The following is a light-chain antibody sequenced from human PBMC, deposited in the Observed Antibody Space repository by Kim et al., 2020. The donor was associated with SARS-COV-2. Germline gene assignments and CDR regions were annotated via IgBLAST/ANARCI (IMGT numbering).Light chain of an antibody. CDR1: QSISSL. CDR3: QQYNRYSWT. V-gene: IGKV1-5*03. Sequence: ASVGARVTITCRASQSISSLLAWYQQKPGKAPKLLIYKASTLESGVPSRFSGSGSGTEFTLTISSLQPDDFATYYCQQYNRYSWTFGQGTKVDIK. J-gene: IGKJ1*01. CDR2: KAS.